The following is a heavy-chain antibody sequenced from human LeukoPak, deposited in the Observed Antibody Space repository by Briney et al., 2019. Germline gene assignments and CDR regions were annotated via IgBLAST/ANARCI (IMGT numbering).Heavy chain of an antibody. CDR1: GFSFSGHW. CDR2: ISPTGSTT. J-gene: IGHJ4*02. D-gene: IGHD6-6*01. CDR3: ARGPNSNWSGLDF. Sequence: GESLRLSCTASGFSFSGHWMHWARQLPGKGLVWVSRISPTGSTTSYADSVKGRFTVSRDNAKNTLYLQVNNLRAEDTAVYYCARGPNSNWSGLDFWGQGTLLTVSS. V-gene: IGHV3-74*01.